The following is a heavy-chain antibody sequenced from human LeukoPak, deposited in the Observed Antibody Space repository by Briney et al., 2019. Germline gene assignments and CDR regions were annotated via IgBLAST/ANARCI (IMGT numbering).Heavy chain of an antibody. Sequence: GASVKVSCKASGYTFTSYDINWVRQATGQGLEWMGWMNPNSGNTGYAQKFQGRVTITRNTSISTAYMELSSLRSEDTAVYYCARGLGLGIPIYYYYYMDVWGKGTTVTVSS. CDR1: GYTFTSYD. J-gene: IGHJ6*03. CDR3: ARGLGLGIPIYYYYYMDV. V-gene: IGHV1-8*03. D-gene: IGHD7-27*01. CDR2: MNPNSGNT.